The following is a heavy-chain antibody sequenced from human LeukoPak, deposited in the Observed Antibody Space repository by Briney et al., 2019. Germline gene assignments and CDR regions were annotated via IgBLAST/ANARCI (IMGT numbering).Heavy chain of an antibody. CDR1: GGSISSGSYS. CDR3: ASGYNYGRFDC. J-gene: IGHJ4*02. CDR2: FYTSGST. D-gene: IGHD5-18*01. Sequence: SETLSLTCTVSGGSISSGSYSWSWIRQPAGKGLEWIGRFYTSGSTNYNPSLKSRVTISADTSNNQFSLKLSSVTAADTAVYYCASGYNYGRFDCWGRGTLVTVSS. V-gene: IGHV4-61*02.